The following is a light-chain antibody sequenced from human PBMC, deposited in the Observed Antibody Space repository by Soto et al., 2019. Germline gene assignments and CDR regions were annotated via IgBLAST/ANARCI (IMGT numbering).Light chain of an antibody. CDR3: SSYTSSSTLV. V-gene: IGLV2-14*01. Sequence: QSALTQPASVSGSPGQSITISCTGTSSDVGGYRFVSWYQHHPGEAPKLMIYEVSNRPSGVSNRFSGSKSGNTASLTISGLQAEDEADYYCSSYTSSSTLVFGGGTKLTVL. J-gene: IGLJ3*02. CDR2: EVS. CDR1: SSDVGGYRF.